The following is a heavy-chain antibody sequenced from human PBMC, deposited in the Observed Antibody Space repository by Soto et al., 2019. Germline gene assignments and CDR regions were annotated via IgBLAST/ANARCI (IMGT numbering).Heavy chain of an antibody. CDR3: ARGDDVGGSKHDWFDP. J-gene: IGHJ5*02. CDR2: IYNSGTT. D-gene: IGHD3-10*01. Sequence: SETLSLTCSVSGASISSYYWSWIRQPPGKGLEWIGYIYNSGTTNYNPSLKSRVAISVDTSKSQFSLRLRSVTPADTAIYYCARGDDVGGSKHDWFDPWGQGTLVTVSS. V-gene: IGHV4-59*01. CDR1: GASISSYY.